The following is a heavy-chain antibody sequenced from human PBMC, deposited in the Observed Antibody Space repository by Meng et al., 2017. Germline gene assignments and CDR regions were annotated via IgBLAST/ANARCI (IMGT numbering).Heavy chain of an antibody. V-gene: IGHV1-8*01. Sequence: VQLVESGAEGKKPGAPVKDSFQASGYTFTSYDINWVRQATGQGLEWMGWMNPNSGNTGYAQKFQGRVTMTRNTSISTAYMELSSLRSEDTAVYYCARYVAVAGVDYWGQGTLVTVSS. CDR1: GYTFTSYD. CDR3: ARYVAVAGVDY. D-gene: IGHD6-19*01. J-gene: IGHJ4*02. CDR2: MNPNSGNT.